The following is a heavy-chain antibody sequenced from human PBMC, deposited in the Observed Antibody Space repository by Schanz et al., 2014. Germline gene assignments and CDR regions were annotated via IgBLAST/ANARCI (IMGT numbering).Heavy chain of an antibody. CDR3: AGGSSGRYAFDI. D-gene: IGHD2-15*01. CDR1: GYSFTNFW. Sequence: EVQLVQSGAEVKKPGESLKISCKGSGYSFTNFWIGCVRQMPGKGLEFMGIIYPRDSDTRYSPSFQGQVTISADKSDTTAYLQWSSLQASDTAMYYCAGGSSGRYAFDIWGQGTLVTVSS. CDR2: IYPRDSDT. V-gene: IGHV5-51*03. J-gene: IGHJ3*02.